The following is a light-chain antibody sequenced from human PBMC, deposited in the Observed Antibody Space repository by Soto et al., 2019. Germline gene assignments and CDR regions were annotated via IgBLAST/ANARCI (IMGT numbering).Light chain of an antibody. CDR2: GAA. J-gene: IGKJ5*01. V-gene: IGKV3-20*01. CDR3: KHYSSAPPLP. Sequence: EIVLTQSPGTLSLSPGERATLSCRASQSVNGNYLAWYQQKPGQAPRLLIYGAASRATGIPDRFSGSGSGTDLPLTTTRLEPEDFALYYCKHYSSAPPLPFGQGPRRKIK. CDR1: QSVNGNY.